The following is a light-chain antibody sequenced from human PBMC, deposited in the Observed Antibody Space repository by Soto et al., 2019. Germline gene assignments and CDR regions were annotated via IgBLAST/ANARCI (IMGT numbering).Light chain of an antibody. Sequence: EIVLTQSPATLSLSPGERATLSSRASQSVSSYLAWYQQNPGQAPRLLIYGASSRATGIPDRFSGSGSGTDFTLTISRLEPEDFAVYYCQQYGSSALTFGGGTKVDIK. CDR3: QQYGSSALT. CDR2: GAS. J-gene: IGKJ4*01. V-gene: IGKV3-20*01. CDR1: QSVSSY.